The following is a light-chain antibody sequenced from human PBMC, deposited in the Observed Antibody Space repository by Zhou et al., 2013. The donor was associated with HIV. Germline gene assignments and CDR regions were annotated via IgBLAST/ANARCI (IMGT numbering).Light chain of an antibody. V-gene: IGKV1-33*01. CDR3: QQYDSPPLPT. J-gene: IGKJ3*01. Sequence: DIQMTQSPSSLSASVGDRVTITCQASQDISHYLNWYQQKPGRAPNLLIYDASELETGVPVRFSGSRSGTHFTFTITSLASLKILSSYYCQQYDSPPLPTFG. CDR1: QDISHY. CDR2: DAS.